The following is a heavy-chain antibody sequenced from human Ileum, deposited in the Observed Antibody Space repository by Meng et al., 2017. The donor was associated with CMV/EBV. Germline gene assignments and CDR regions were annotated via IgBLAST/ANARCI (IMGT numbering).Heavy chain of an antibody. Sequence: GESLKISCATSGFIISDYYMAWIRQAPGEGLEWISYISGSSNTIYYADSVRGRFTVSRDNAKESVYLQMNSLRADDTAVYYCVRAEYGDYGDYWGQGTLVTVSS. CDR2: ISGSSNTI. V-gene: IGHV3-11*01. CDR1: GFIISDYY. D-gene: IGHD4/OR15-4a*01. CDR3: VRAEYGDYGDY. J-gene: IGHJ4*02.